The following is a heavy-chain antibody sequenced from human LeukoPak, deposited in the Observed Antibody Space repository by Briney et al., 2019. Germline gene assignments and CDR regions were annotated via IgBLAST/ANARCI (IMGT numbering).Heavy chain of an antibody. V-gene: IGHV4-30-4*08. D-gene: IGHD2/OR15-2a*01. CDR3: ARGLLGWFDP. CDR1: GGSISSGDYY. Sequence: SQTLSLACTVSGGSISSGDYYWSWIRQPQGKGLEWIEYIYYSGSTYYNPSVKSRVTISVDTSKNQFSLKQRSVAAEDTALYYCARGLLGWFDPCGQGTLVTVSS. J-gene: IGHJ5*02. CDR2: IYYSGST.